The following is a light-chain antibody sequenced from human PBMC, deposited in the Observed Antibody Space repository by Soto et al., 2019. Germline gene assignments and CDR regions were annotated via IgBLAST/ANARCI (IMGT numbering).Light chain of an antibody. V-gene: IGKV1-39*01. Sequence: DIQMTQSPSSLSASVGDRVTITCRASQSIRSYLNWYQQKPGKAPKLLIYAASSLQSGAPPRFSGSGSGTDFTLTISSLQPEDFATYYCQQSYSAPDFGPGTKVDIK. CDR2: AAS. CDR3: QQSYSAPD. J-gene: IGKJ3*01. CDR1: QSIRSY.